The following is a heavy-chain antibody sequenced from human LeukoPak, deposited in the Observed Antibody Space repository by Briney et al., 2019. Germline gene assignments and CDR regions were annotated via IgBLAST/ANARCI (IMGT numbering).Heavy chain of an antibody. Sequence: ASVKVSCKASGYTITTYAITWVRQAPGQGLEWMGWIRANNGNTNYAQKLQGRVTMTTDTSTSTAYMELRSLRSDDTAVYYCASGRTDIVVVPATLRNYYFDYWGQGTLVTVSS. V-gene: IGHV1-18*01. D-gene: IGHD2-2*01. CDR2: IRANNGNT. CDR1: GYTITTYA. J-gene: IGHJ4*02. CDR3: ASGRTDIVVVPATLRNYYFDY.